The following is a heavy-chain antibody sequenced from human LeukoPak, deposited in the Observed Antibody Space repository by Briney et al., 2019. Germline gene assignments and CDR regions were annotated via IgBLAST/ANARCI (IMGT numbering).Heavy chain of an antibody. CDR3: ARKVVYDGSGSYFSPPYFDY. CDR1: GGSISSYY. J-gene: IGHJ4*02. Sequence: PSETLSLTCTVSGGSISSYYWSWIRQPPGKGLEWIGYIYYSGSTNYNPSLKSRVTISVDTSKNQFSLKLSSVTAADTAVYYCARKVVYDGSGSYFSPPYFDYWGQGTLVTVSS. V-gene: IGHV4-59*12. D-gene: IGHD3-10*01. CDR2: IYYSGST.